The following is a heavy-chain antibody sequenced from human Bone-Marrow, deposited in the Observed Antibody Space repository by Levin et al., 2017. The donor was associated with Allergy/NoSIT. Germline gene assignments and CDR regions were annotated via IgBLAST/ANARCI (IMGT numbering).Heavy chain of an antibody. CDR1: GLSIEDYV. CDR3: SALASRPY. V-gene: IGHV3-9*01. J-gene: IGHJ4*02. CDR2: INWNSDQI. Sequence: SGGSLRLSCSVSGLSIEDYVMNWVRQVPGKGLKWVAGINWNSDQIGYADSVQGRFTISRDNAKNSLYLQMSSLRVDDTAVYYCSALASRPYWGQGTLVTVSS. D-gene: IGHD6-6*01.